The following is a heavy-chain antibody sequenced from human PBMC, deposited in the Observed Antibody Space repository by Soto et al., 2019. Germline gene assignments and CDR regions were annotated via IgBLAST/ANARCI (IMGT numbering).Heavy chain of an antibody. D-gene: IGHD7-27*01. CDR1: GGTFTGHA. CDR2: LIPLFGTS. J-gene: IGHJ4*02. CDR3: ARGPNWGYRFDS. Sequence: QVQLVQSGAEVKKPGSSVKVSCEASGGTFTGHAISWVRQAPGQGPEWMGGLIPLFGTSQHAQNFQGRLIITADKSTSTAYMELASLRFEDTAIYYCARGPNWGYRFDSWGQGTLVTVSS. V-gene: IGHV1-69*06.